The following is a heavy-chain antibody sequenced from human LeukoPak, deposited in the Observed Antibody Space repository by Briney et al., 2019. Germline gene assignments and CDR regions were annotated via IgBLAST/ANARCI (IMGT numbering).Heavy chain of an antibody. Sequence: GGSLRLSCAASGFTFSSYEMNWVRQAPGKGLEWVSYISSSGSTIYYADSVKGRFTISRDNAKNSLYLQMNSLRAEDTAVYYCAKDFSRYCSGGSCYSGMDVWGKGTTVTISS. CDR3: AKDFSRYCSGGSCYSGMDV. D-gene: IGHD2-15*01. CDR1: GFTFSSYE. J-gene: IGHJ6*04. V-gene: IGHV3-48*03. CDR2: ISSSGSTI.